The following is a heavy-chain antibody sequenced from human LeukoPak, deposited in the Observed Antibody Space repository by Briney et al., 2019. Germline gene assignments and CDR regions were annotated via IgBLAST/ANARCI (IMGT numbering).Heavy chain of an antibody. V-gene: IGHV4-34*01. D-gene: IGHD5-12*01. CDR3: ARVGVATISSYFDY. CDR2: INHSGST. J-gene: IGHJ4*02. CDR1: GGSFSGYY. Sequence: SETLSLTCAVYGGSFSGYYWSWIRHPPGKGLELIGEINHSGSTNYNPSLKSRVTISVDTSKSQFSLKLSSVTAADTAVYYCARVGVATISSYFDYWGQGTLVTVSS.